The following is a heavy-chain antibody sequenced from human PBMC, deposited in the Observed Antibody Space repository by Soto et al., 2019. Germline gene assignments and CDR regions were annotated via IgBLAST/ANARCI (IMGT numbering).Heavy chain of an antibody. CDR1: GFSLSTSGVG. J-gene: IGHJ4*02. CDR2: IYWNDDK. D-gene: IGHD3-10*01. Sequence: GSGPTLVNPTQTLTLTCTFSGFSLSTSGVGVGWIRQPPGKALEWLALIYWNDDKRYSPSLKSRLTITKDTSKNQVVLTMTNMDPVDTATYYCALSQGNYYYGSGSKIAFFDYWGQGTLVTVSS. CDR3: ALSQGNYYYGSGSKIAFFDY. V-gene: IGHV2-5*01.